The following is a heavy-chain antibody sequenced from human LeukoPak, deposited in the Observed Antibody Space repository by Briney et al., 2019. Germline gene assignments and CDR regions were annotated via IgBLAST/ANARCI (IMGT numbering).Heavy chain of an antibody. Sequence: GGSLRLSCAASGFTFSSYSMNWVRQAPGKGLEWVSSISSSSSYIYYADSVKGRFTISRDNAKNSLYLQMNSLRAEDTAVYYCAKGPGVGQQLVLWGQGTLVTVSS. CDR3: AKGPGVGQQLVL. D-gene: IGHD6-13*01. CDR2: ISSSSSYI. CDR1: GFTFSSYS. J-gene: IGHJ4*02. V-gene: IGHV3-21*01.